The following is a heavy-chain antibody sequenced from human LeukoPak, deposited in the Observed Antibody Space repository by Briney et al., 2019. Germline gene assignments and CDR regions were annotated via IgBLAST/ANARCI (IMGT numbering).Heavy chain of an antibody. CDR3: ARSRYSYGTLFDY. D-gene: IGHD5-18*01. V-gene: IGHV4-61*02. CDR1: GGSISSGSYY. CDR2: IYTSGST. Sequence: SETLSLTCTVSGGSISSGSYYWSWIRQPAGKGLEWIGRIYTSGSTNYNPSLKSRVTISVDTSKNQFSLKLSSVTAADTAVYYCARSRYSYGTLFDYWGQGTLVTVSS. J-gene: IGHJ4*02.